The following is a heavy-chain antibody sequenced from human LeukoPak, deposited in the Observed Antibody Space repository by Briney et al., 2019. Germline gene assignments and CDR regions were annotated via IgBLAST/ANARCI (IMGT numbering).Heavy chain of an antibody. CDR3: ARDYSASYFDY. CDR2: IYYTGST. Sequence: SETLSLTCTVSGGSIGTHYWSWIRQPPGRGLEWIGYIYYTGSTKYNPSLKNRVSISVDTSKNQFSLKVSSVTAADTAVYYCARDYSASYFDYWGQGTLVTVYS. V-gene: IGHV4-59*11. CDR1: GGSIGTHY. D-gene: IGHD1-26*01. J-gene: IGHJ4*02.